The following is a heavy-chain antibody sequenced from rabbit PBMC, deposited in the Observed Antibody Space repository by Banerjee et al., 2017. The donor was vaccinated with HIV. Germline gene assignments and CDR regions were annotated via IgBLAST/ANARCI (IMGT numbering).Heavy chain of an antibody. CDR3: ARRDNAYVDAPNL. Sequence: QSLEESGGDLVKPGASLTLTCKASGFTLSSSYWIYWVRQAPGKGLEWIACINSNTYNTVYATWAKGPFTISKTSSTTVTLHMTSLTVADTATYFCARRDNAYVDAPNLWGPGTLVTVS. CDR2: INSNTYNT. J-gene: IGHJ4*01. CDR1: GFTLSSSYW. D-gene: IGHD6-1*01. V-gene: IGHV1S40*01.